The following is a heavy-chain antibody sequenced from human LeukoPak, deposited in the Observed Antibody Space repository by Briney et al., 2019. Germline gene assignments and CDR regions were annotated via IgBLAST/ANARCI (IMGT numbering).Heavy chain of an antibody. Sequence: SETLSLTCTVSGGSISSYYWSWIRQPAGKGLEWIGRIYTSGSTNYNPSLKSRFTMSVDTSKNQFSLKMSYVPAADTAVYYCARERSRYSSGWYYWGRGTLVTVSS. CDR3: ARERSRYSSGWYY. D-gene: IGHD6-19*01. V-gene: IGHV4-4*07. CDR2: IYTSGST. CDR1: GGSISSYY. J-gene: IGHJ4*02.